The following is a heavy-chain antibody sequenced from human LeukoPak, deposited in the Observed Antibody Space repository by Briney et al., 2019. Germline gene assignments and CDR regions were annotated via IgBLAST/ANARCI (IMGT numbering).Heavy chain of an antibody. CDR1: GYTFTSYY. Sequence: GASVKVSCKASGYTFTSYYMHWVRQAPGQGFEWMGIINPSGGSTSYAQKFQGRVTMTRDTSTSTVYMELSSLRSEDTAVYYCARDQGRSYYDSSGYYQSPPWFDPWGQGTLVTVSS. J-gene: IGHJ5*02. CDR2: INPSGGST. V-gene: IGHV1-46*01. D-gene: IGHD3-22*01. CDR3: ARDQGRSYYDSSGYYQSPPWFDP.